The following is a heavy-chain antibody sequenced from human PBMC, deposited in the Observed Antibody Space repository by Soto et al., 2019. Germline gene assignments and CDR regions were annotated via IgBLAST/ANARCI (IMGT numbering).Heavy chain of an antibody. CDR1: GGSISSGDYY. J-gene: IGHJ4*02. CDR2: IYYSGST. CDR3: ARRMIVVVKSRGAPTYFDY. V-gene: IGHV4-30-4*01. Sequence: SETLSLTCTVSGGSISSGDYYWSWIRQPPGKGLEWIGYIYYSGSTYYNPSLKSRVTISVDTSKNQFSLKLSSVTTADTAVYYCARRMIVVVKSRGAPTYFDYWGQGTLVTVSS. D-gene: IGHD3-22*01.